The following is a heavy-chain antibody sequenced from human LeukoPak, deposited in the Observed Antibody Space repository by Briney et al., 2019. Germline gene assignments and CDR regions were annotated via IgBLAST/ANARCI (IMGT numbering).Heavy chain of an antibody. CDR1: GGTFSSYA. V-gene: IGHV1-69*05. CDR3: ARDWDYGGNSGNY. D-gene: IGHD4-23*01. Sequence: SVKVSCKASGGTFSSYAISWVRQAPGQGLEWMGGIIPIFGTANYAQKFQGRATITTDESTSTANMELSGLRSEDTAVYYCARDWDYGGNSGNYWGQETLVTVSS. J-gene: IGHJ4*02. CDR2: IIPIFGTA.